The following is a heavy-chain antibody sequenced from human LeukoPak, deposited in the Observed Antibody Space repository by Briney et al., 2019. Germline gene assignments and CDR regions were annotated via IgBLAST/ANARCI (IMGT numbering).Heavy chain of an antibody. J-gene: IGHJ4*01. V-gene: IGHV3-48*01. CDR3: TSGCWSGSVY. CDR2: ISSSSSTI. Sequence: VGSLRLSSAASLFTFCSYSMNWVRGAPGKGLEGVSYISSSSSTIYYADSVKGRFTISRDNARNSLYLQMDSLRAEDTAVYYCTSGCWSGSVYWGLGTLVAVSS. CDR1: LFTFCSYS. D-gene: IGHD3-3*01.